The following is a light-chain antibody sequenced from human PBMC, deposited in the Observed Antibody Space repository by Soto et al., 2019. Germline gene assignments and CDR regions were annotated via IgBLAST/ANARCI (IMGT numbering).Light chain of an antibody. Sequence: EIVMTQSPATLSVSPGERATLSCRASQSVSRKLAWYQQKPGQAPRLLIYGASTRAMGIPARFSGSGSGTEFTLTISSLQSEDSAVYYCQQYHNWPPWTFGQGTKVEIK. CDR1: QSVSRK. CDR2: GAS. CDR3: QQYHNWPPWT. V-gene: IGKV3-15*01. J-gene: IGKJ1*01.